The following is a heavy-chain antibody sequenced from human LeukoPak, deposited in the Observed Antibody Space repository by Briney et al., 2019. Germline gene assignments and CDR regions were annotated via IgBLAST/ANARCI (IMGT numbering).Heavy chain of an antibody. J-gene: IGHJ6*02. CDR1: GFSFSDYW. Sequence: GSLRLSCAASGFSFSDYWMSWVRQAPGRGLEWVASINHNGNVNYYVDSVKGRFTISRDNAKNSLYLQMSNLRAEDTAVYFCARGGGLDVWGQGATVTVSS. V-gene: IGHV3-7*03. D-gene: IGHD3-16*01. CDR3: ARGGGLDV. CDR2: INHNGNVN.